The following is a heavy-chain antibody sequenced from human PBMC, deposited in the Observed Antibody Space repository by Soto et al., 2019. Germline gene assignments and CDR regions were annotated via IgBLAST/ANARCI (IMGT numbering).Heavy chain of an antibody. CDR1: GFTFNNYA. CDR3: ARVSCSSTTCKVPFDY. V-gene: IGHV3-23*01. CDR2: ISGSGSST. D-gene: IGHD2-2*01. Sequence: GGSLRLSCAASGFTFNNYAMSWVRQTPEKGLEWVSAISGSGSSTYYADSVRGRFTISRDNFKNTLYLQMNSLRAEDTAVYYCARVSCSSTTCKVPFDYWGQGTLVTASS. J-gene: IGHJ4*02.